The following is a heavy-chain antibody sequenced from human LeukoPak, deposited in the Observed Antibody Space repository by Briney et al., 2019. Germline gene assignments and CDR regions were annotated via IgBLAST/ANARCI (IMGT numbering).Heavy chain of an antibody. CDR1: RFTFSSYN. J-gene: IGHJ6*03. CDR2: ISSSSSYI. D-gene: IGHD4-17*01. CDR3: ARDPYSANYGDPYHYYIDV. Sequence: PGGSLRLSCAASRFTFSSYNMNWVRQAPGKGLEWVSYISSSSSYIFYADSVKGRFTISRDNAKNSLYLQMKSLTSKDTAVYNCARDPYSANYGDPYHYYIDVCGKQTNVTVCS. V-gene: IGHV3-21*01.